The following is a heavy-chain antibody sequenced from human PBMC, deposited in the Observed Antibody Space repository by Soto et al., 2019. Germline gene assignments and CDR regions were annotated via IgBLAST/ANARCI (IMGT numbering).Heavy chain of an antibody. CDR3: ERTCSGGTCSFDY. CDR1: GFTDISNY. Sequence: PGGSLRLSCAESGFTDISNYLSWVRHGPGKGLEWVSVIYSGGSTYYADSVKGRFTISRDNSENTLYLQMNSLRAEDTAVYYCERTCSGGTCSFDYWGQGTLVTVSS. J-gene: IGHJ4*02. CDR2: IYSGGST. V-gene: IGHV3-66*01. D-gene: IGHD2-15*01.